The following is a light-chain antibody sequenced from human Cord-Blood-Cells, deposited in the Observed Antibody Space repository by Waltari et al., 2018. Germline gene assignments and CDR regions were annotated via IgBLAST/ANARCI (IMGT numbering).Light chain of an antibody. CDR1: SSAVGGCNY. V-gene: IGLV2-14*01. CDR3: SSYTSSSTYV. CDR2: EVS. Sequence: QSALTQPASVSGSPGQSITISCTGTSSAVGGCNYVYWYQQHPGNAPKLMIYEVSNRPSGVSNRFSGSKSGNTASLTISGLQAEDEADYYCSSYTSSSTYVFGTGTKVTVL. J-gene: IGLJ1*01.